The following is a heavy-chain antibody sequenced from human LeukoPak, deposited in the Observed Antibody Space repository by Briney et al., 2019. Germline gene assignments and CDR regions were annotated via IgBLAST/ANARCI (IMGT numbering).Heavy chain of an antibody. D-gene: IGHD2-8*01. V-gene: IGHV1-69*01. Sequence: GSSVKVSCKASGGTFSSYAISWVRQAPGQGLEWMGGIIPIFGTANYAQKFQGRVTITADESTSTAYMELSSLRSEDTAVYYCAREPMVYDPLGRDWFDPWGQGTLVTVSS. CDR2: IIPIFGTA. CDR3: AREPMVYDPLGRDWFDP. J-gene: IGHJ5*02. CDR1: GGTFSSYA.